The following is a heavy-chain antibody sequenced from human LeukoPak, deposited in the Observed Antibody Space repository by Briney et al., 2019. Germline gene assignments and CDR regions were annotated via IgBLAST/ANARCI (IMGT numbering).Heavy chain of an antibody. D-gene: IGHD3-3*01. CDR2: IYPGDSDT. Sequence: GESLEISCKGSGYSFTSYWIGWVRQMLGKGLEWMGIIYPGDSDTRYSPSFQGQVTISADKSISTAYLQWSSLKASDTAMYYCARTSKYYDFWSGYYENDAFDIWGQGTMVTVSS. V-gene: IGHV5-51*01. CDR1: GYSFTSYW. J-gene: IGHJ3*02. CDR3: ARTSKYYDFWSGYYENDAFDI.